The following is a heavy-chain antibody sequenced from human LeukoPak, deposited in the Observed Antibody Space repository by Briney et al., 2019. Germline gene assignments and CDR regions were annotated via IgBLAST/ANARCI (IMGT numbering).Heavy chain of an antibody. J-gene: IGHJ3*02. Sequence: GSLRLSCAASGFTFSSYAMHWVRQAPGKGLEWVAVISYDGSNKYYADSVKGRFTISRDNAKNSLYLQMNSLRAEDTAVYYCARDVGDGYSLGAFDIWGQGTMVTVSS. CDR2: ISYDGSNK. CDR3: ARDVGDGYSLGAFDI. D-gene: IGHD5-24*01. V-gene: IGHV3-30-3*01. CDR1: GFTFSSYA.